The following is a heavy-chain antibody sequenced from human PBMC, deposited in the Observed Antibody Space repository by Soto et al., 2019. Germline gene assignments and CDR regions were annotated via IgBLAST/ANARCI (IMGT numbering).Heavy chain of an antibody. J-gene: IGHJ6*02. V-gene: IGHV1-2*02. Sequence: ASVKVSCKASGYTFTGYYMDWVRQAPGQGLEWMGWINPNSGGTNYAQKFQGRVTMTRDTSISTAYMELSRLRSDDTAVYYCARNGRYCSGGSCYSRYYYYGMDVWGQGTTVTVSS. CDR2: INPNSGGT. CDR1: GYTFTGYY. CDR3: ARNGRYCSGGSCYSRYYYYGMDV. D-gene: IGHD2-15*01.